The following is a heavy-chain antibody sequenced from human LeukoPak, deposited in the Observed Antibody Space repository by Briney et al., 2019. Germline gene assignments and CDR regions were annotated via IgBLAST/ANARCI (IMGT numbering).Heavy chain of an antibody. Sequence: ASVKVSCKASGGTFSSYAISWVRQAPGQGLEWMGGIIPIFGTANYAQKFQGRVTITADKSTSTAYMELSSLRSEDTAVYYCARSPYSSSWQRGWFDPWGQGTLVTVSS. CDR3: ARSPYSSSWQRGWFDP. J-gene: IGHJ5*02. V-gene: IGHV1-69*06. CDR2: IIPIFGTA. CDR1: GGTFSSYA. D-gene: IGHD6-13*01.